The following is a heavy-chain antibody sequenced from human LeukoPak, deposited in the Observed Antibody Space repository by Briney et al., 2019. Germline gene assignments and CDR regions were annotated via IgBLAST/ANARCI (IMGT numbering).Heavy chain of an antibody. CDR1: GFTFDDYA. Sequence: GRSLRLSCAASGFTFDDYAMHWVRQAPGKGLEWVSGISWNSGSIGYADSVKGRFTISRDSAKNSLYLQMNSLRAEDTALYYCAKERGSSSGWYFDYWGQGTLVTVSS. CDR2: ISWNSGSI. J-gene: IGHJ4*02. V-gene: IGHV3-9*01. D-gene: IGHD6-19*01. CDR3: AKERGSSSGWYFDY.